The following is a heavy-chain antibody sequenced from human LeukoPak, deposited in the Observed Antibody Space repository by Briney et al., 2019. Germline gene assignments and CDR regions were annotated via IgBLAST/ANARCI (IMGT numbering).Heavy chain of an antibody. CDR2: IYYSGST. CDR3: AGLSGGSSFDY. D-gene: IGHD2-15*01. Sequence: SETLSLTCTVSGGSISSSSYYWGWIRQPPGKGLEWIGSIYYSGSTYYNPSLKSRVTISVDTSKNQFSLKLSSVTAADTAVYYCAGLSGGSSFDYWGQGTLVTVSS. CDR1: GGSISSSSYY. V-gene: IGHV4-39*07. J-gene: IGHJ4*02.